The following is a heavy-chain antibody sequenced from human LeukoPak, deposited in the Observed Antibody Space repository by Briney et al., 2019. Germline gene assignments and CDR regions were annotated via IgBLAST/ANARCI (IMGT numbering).Heavy chain of an antibody. D-gene: IGHD3-22*01. Sequence: GGSLRLSCAASGFTFSSYAMSWVRQAPGKGLEWVSAISGSGGSTYYADSVKGRFTISRDNSKNTLYLQMNSLRAEDTAVYYCAKGDLYDSSGYYSDYFDYWGQGTLVTVSS. CDR2: ISGSGGST. CDR1: GFTFSSYA. V-gene: IGHV3-23*01. CDR3: AKGDLYDSSGYYSDYFDY. J-gene: IGHJ4*02.